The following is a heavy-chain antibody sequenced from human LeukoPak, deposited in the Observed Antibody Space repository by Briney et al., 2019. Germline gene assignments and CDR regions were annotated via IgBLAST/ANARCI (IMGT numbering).Heavy chain of an antibody. Sequence: RASVKVSCKASGYTFNTHYIHWVRQAPGQGLEWMGMFNPHGRPRHSQKFQGRVTMTGDTSTTTVTMELSSLRSEDTAVYYCARTVYDILSGFDYWGQGTLVTVSS. CDR1: GYTFNTHY. V-gene: IGHV1-46*02. D-gene: IGHD3-9*01. J-gene: IGHJ4*02. CDR3: ARTVYDILSGFDY. CDR2: FNPHGRP.